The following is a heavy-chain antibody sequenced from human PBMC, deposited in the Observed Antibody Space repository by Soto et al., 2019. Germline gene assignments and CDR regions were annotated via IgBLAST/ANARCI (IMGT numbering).Heavy chain of an antibody. CDR1: GLTFSSYA. Sequence: GGSLRLSCEASGLTFSSYAMSWVRQAPGKGLEWVSTISGPGGSTYYADSVKGRFTLSRDNSKNTLYLQMNNLRPEDTAVYYCAKGGLGIAAVAQANWFDPWGLGTLVTVSS. CDR2: ISGPGGST. J-gene: IGHJ5*02. CDR3: AKGGLGIAAVAQANWFDP. V-gene: IGHV3-23*01. D-gene: IGHD6-13*01.